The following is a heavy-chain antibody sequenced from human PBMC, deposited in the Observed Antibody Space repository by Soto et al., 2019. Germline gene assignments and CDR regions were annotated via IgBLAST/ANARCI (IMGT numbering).Heavy chain of an antibody. V-gene: IGHV1-69*08. J-gene: IGHJ5*02. CDR3: ARDLGDNWFDP. D-gene: IGHD3-16*01. Sequence: QVQLVQSGAEVKKPGSSVKVSCKASGGTFSSYTISWVRQTPGQGLEWMGRIIPILGIANYAQKFQGRVTITADKSTSTAYMELSSLRSEDTAVYYCARDLGDNWFDPWGQGTLVTVSS. CDR2: IIPILGIA. CDR1: GGTFSSYT.